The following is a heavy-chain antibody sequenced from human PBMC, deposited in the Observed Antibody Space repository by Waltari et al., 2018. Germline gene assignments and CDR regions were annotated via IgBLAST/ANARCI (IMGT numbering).Heavy chain of an antibody. CDR2: MSWNSGNI. V-gene: IGHV3-9*01. Sequence: EVQLVESGGGLLQPGRSLRLSCAASGFTFDDYAMHWVRPAPGKGLGWVSGMSWNSGNIGYADSVKGRFTISRDNAKNSLYLQMNSLRTGDTALYYCAKGHSGSYGLDSWGQGTLVTVSP. D-gene: IGHD1-26*01. J-gene: IGHJ4*02. CDR3: AKGHSGSYGLDS. CDR1: GFTFDDYA.